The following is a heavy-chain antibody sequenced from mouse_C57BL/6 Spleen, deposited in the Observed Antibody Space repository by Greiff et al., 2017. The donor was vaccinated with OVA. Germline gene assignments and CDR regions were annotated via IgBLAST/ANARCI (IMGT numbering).Heavy chain of an antibody. V-gene: IGHV1-43*01. CDR3: ARRGNGYDEGDYFDY. CDR1: GYSFTGYY. Sequence: EVKLMESGPELVKPGASVKISCKASGYSFTGYYMHWVKQSSEKSLEWIGEINPSTGGTSYNQKFKGKATLTVDKSSSTAYMQLKSLTSEDSAVYYCARRGNGYDEGDYFDYWGQGTTLTVSS. D-gene: IGHD2-2*01. CDR2: INPSTGGT. J-gene: IGHJ2*01.